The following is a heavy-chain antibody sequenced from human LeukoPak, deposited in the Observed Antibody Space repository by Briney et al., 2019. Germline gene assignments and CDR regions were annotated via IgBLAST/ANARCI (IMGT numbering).Heavy chain of an antibody. D-gene: IGHD6-6*01. CDR1: GFTFSSYA. CDR2: IRGSGGST. V-gene: IGHV3-23*01. CDR3: AKDHYSSSSGDFFDY. Sequence: GGSLRLSCAASGFTFSSYAMSWVRQAPGKGLEWVSDIRGSGGSTYYEDSVKGRFTISRDNSKNTLYLQMNSLRAEDTAVYYCAKDHYSSSSGDFFDYWGQGTLVTVSS. J-gene: IGHJ4*02.